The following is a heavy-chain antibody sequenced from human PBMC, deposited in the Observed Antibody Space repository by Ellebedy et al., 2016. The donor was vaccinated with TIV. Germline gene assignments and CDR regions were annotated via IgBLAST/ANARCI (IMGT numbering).Heavy chain of an antibody. D-gene: IGHD6-13*01. CDR3: ARVVWQQPVSYAFDF. J-gene: IGHJ3*01. V-gene: IGHV4-59*01. CDR2: VFYSGSA. CDR1: GASIRSYY. Sequence: MPSETLSPTCTVPGASIRSYYWSWVRQPPGKGLEWIGYVFYSGSANYNPSLTSRVTISVDTSKNHFSLRLTSVTAADTAVYYCARVVWQQPVSYAFDFWGQGTMVTVSS.